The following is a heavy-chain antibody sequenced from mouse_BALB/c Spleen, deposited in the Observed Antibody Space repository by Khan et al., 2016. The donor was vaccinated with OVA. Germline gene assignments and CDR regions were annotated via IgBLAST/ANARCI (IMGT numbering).Heavy chain of an antibody. CDR3: ASAGTGDYFDY. Sequence: EVQLQESGAELVKPGASVKLSCTASGFNIKDTQMHWVKQRPEQGLEWIGRIDPANDNTKYDPRFQGKATITADKSSNTAYLHLSSLTSEDTAVYYCASAGTGDYFDYWGQGTTLTVSS. CDR2: IDPANDNT. D-gene: IGHD4-1*01. V-gene: IGHV14-3*02. J-gene: IGHJ2*01. CDR1: GFNIKDTQ.